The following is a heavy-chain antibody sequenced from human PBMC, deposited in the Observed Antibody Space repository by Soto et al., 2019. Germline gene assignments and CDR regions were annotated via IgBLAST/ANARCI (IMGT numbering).Heavy chain of an antibody. D-gene: IGHD6-6*01. CDR1: GFTFSTYG. CDR2: ISIDGINK. Sequence: QVQLVESGGGVVQPGRSLRLSCAASGFTFSTYGFHWVRQAPGKGPEWVAVISIDGINKYYADSVKGRFTSSRDNSKNTLYLQMNSLRADDTAVYYCAKGSEAARQELDYWGQGTLVTVSS. CDR3: AKGSEAARQELDY. V-gene: IGHV3-30*18. J-gene: IGHJ4*02.